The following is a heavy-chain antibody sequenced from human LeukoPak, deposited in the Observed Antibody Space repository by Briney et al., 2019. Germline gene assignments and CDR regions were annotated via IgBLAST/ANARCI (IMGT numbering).Heavy chain of an antibody. CDR3: ARDPDSSSWAPYFDY. Sequence: WASVKVSCKASGYTFTSYDINWVRQATGQGLEWMGWMNPNSGNTGYAQKFQGRVTMTRNTSISTAYMELSGLRSEDTAVYYCARDPDSSSWAPYFDYWSQGTLVTVSS. CDR2: MNPNSGNT. D-gene: IGHD6-13*01. J-gene: IGHJ4*02. CDR1: GYTFTSYD. V-gene: IGHV1-8*01.